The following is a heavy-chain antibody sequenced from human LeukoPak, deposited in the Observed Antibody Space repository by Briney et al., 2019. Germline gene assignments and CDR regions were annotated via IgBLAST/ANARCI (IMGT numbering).Heavy chain of an antibody. D-gene: IGHD3-16*01. Sequence: PSETLSLTCTVSGGSISSYYWSWIRQPPGKGLEWIGYIYYSESTNYNPSLKSRVTISVDTSKNQFSLKLSSVTAADTAVYYCARDLGPDYYFDYWGQGTLVTVSS. CDR3: ARDLGPDYYFDY. CDR1: GGSISSYY. V-gene: IGHV4-59*01. CDR2: IYYSEST. J-gene: IGHJ4*02.